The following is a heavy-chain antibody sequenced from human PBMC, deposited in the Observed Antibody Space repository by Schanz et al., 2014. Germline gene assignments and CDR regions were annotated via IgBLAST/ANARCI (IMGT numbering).Heavy chain of an antibody. CDR1: GFAFSAYS. Sequence: EVQLVESGGGMVKPGGSLRLSCAASGFAFSAYSMNWVRQAPGKGLEWVSSISSSGSYIYFPDSVKGRFTISRDNAKNSLYLQMNSLRAEDTAVYYCAKCIGWYGRCAFDIWGQGTMVTVSS. V-gene: IGHV3-21*01. CDR3: AKCIGWYGRCAFDI. D-gene: IGHD6-19*01. J-gene: IGHJ3*02. CDR2: ISSSGSYI.